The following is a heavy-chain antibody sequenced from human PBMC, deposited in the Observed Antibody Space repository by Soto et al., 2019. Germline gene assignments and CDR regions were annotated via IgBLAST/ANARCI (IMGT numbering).Heavy chain of an antibody. CDR2: ISYDGSNK. CDR3: AKDTLLWFGELLVNYGMDV. Sequence: PGGSLILSCAASGFTFSSYGMHWVRQAPGKGLEWVAVISYDGSNKYYADSVKGRFTISRDNSKNTLYLQMNSLRAEDTAVYYCAKDTLLWFGELLVNYGMDVWGQGTTVTVSS. CDR1: GFTFSSYG. D-gene: IGHD3-10*01. J-gene: IGHJ6*02. V-gene: IGHV3-30*18.